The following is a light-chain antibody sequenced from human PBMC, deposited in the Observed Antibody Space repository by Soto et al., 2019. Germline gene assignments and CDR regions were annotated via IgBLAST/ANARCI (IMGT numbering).Light chain of an antibody. CDR3: QQSYTTPLT. V-gene: IGKV1-39*01. Sequence: DIQMTQSPSSLSASVGDRVTITCRASQRISTYLSWYQQKPGKAPNLLIYVASSLESGVPSRFSGSGSGTEFTLTISSLQPDDFATYYCQQSYTTPLTFGGGTKVDI. J-gene: IGKJ4*01. CDR1: QRISTY. CDR2: VAS.